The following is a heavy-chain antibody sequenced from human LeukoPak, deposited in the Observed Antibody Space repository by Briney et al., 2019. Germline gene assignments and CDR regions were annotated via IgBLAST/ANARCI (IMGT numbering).Heavy chain of an antibody. D-gene: IGHD6-19*01. CDR1: GFTVSSNY. V-gene: IGHV3-66*01. CDR3: VRAVAGTDFDY. J-gene: IGHJ4*02. Sequence: GGSLRLSCAASGFTVSSNYMSWVRRAPGKGLEWVSVIYSGGSTYYADSVKGRFTISRDNSKNTLYLQMNSLRAEDTAVYYCVRAVAGTDFDYWGQGTLVTVSS. CDR2: IYSGGST.